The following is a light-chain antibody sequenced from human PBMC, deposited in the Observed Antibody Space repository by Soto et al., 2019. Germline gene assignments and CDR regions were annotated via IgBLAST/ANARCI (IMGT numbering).Light chain of an antibody. CDR3: QQYNTFLYT. CDR1: QSISTW. CDR2: DAS. J-gene: IGKJ2*01. V-gene: IGKV1-5*01. Sequence: DIPMTQSPSTLSASVGDRVTITCRASQSISTWLAWFQQKPGKAPKLLVYDASSLESGAPSRFSGSGSGTEFTLTISSLQPDDFATYYCQQYNTFLYTFGQGTKLEIK.